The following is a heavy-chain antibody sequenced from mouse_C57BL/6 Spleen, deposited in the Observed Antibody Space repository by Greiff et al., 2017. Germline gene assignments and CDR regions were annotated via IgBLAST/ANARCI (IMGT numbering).Heavy chain of an antibody. CDR2: ISTYYGDA. V-gene: IGHV1-67*01. D-gene: IGHD1-1*01. CDR3: ARSSYSLYWYFDV. CDR1: GYTFTDYA. J-gene: IGHJ1*03. Sequence: QVTLKESGPELVRPGVSVKISCKGSGYTFTDYAMHWVKQSHAKSLEWIGVISTYYGDASYNQKFKDKATMTVDKSSSTAYMELAILTSEDSAVYYCARSSYSLYWYFDVWGTGTTVTVSS.